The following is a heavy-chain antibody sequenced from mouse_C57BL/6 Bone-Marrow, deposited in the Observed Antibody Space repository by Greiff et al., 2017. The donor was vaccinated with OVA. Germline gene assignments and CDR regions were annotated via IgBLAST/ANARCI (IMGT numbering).Heavy chain of an antibody. J-gene: IGHJ1*03. D-gene: IGHD1-2*01. CDR1: GFSLTSYG. CDR2: IWSGGST. CDR3: AREGVRRWYFDV. V-gene: IGHV2-2*01. Sequence: VQRVESGPGLVQPSQSLSITCTVSGFSLTSYGVHWVRQSPGKGLEWLGVIWSGGSTDYNAAFISRLSISKDNSKSQVFFKMNSLQADDTAIYYCAREGVRRWYFDVWGTGTTVTVSS.